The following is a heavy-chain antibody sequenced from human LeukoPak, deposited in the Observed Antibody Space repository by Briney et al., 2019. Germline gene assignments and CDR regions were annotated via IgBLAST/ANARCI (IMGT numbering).Heavy chain of an antibody. CDR1: GYTFTSYD. CDR3: ARGRPRPVNWFDP. Sequence: GASVKVSCKASGYTFTSYDINWVRQATGQGLEWMGWMNPNSGNAGYAQKFQGRGTMTRNTSISTAYMELSSLRSEDTAVYSCARGRPRPVNWFDPWGQGTLVTVSS. V-gene: IGHV1-8*01. J-gene: IGHJ5*02. D-gene: IGHD1-14*01. CDR2: MNPNSGNA.